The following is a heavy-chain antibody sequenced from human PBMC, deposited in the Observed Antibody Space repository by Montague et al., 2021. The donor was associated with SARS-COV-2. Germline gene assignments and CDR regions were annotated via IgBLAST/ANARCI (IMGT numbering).Heavy chain of an antibody. CDR1: GFNFKNYA. V-gene: IGHV3-33*01. Sequence: SLRLSCAAFGFNFKNYAMHWVRQAPNKGLEWVAVIWADAYDQYYADSVKGRFTISRDDSKNTLYLQTNSLRGDDTAVYYCSRGSYGESGRFDYWGQGTLVSVSS. CDR2: IWADAYDQ. CDR3: SRGSYGESGRFDY. D-gene: IGHD4-17*01. J-gene: IGHJ4*02.